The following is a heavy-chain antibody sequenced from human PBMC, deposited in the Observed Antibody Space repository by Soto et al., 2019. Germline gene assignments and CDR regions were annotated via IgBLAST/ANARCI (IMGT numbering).Heavy chain of an antibody. Sequence: ASVKVSCKASGYTFTSYGISWVRQAPGQGLEWMGWISAYNGNTNYAQKLQGRVTMTTDTSTSTAYIELRSLRSDDTAVYYCARDRGYSYGTHDYWGQGTLVTVSS. CDR1: GYTFTSYG. CDR2: ISAYNGNT. CDR3: ARDRGYSYGTHDY. J-gene: IGHJ4*02. V-gene: IGHV1-18*01. D-gene: IGHD5-18*01.